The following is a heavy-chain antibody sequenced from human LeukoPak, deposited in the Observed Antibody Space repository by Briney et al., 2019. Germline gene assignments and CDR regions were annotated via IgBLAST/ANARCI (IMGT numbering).Heavy chain of an antibody. CDR2: IYYSGST. D-gene: IGHD3-22*01. Sequence: PSETLSLTCTVSGGSVSSGSYYWRWIRRPPGKGLEWIGYIYYSGSTNYHPSLKSRVTISVDTSKNQFSLKLSSVTAADTAVYYCARGGYYDSSGYSNNPWGQGTLVTVSS. J-gene: IGHJ5*02. V-gene: IGHV4-61*01. CDR3: ARGGYYDSSGYSNNP. CDR1: GGSVSSGSYY.